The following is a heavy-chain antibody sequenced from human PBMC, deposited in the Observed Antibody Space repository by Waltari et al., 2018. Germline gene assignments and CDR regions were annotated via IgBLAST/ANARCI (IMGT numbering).Heavy chain of an antibody. CDR2: MYYSGTT. CDR3: ARHWKRNGYRFDP. Sequence: QLLLQESGPGLVTPSETLSLTCTVSGGSINRCSYYWGWVRQSPGKGPEWLGSMYYSGTTYYNPTLESRLTISGDTSKNQFSLRLSSVTAADTAVYYCARHWKRNGYRFDPWGQGTRVTVSS. CDR1: GGSINRCSYY. D-gene: IGHD5-12*01. V-gene: IGHV4-39*01. J-gene: IGHJ5*02.